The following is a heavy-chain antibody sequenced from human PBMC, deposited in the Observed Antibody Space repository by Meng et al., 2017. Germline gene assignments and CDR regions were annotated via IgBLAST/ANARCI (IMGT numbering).Heavy chain of an antibody. CDR3: ARLNTAAYRRDFDY. CDR2: IKQDESEK. CDR1: GFTFSSYW. Sequence: GGSLRLSCAASGFTFSSYWMSWVRLPPGKGLDWVANIKQDESEKYYVDSVKGRFTISRDNAKNSLYLQMNSLRAEDTAVYYCARLNTAAYRRDFDYWGQGNLVTGAS. D-gene: IGHD6-13*01. J-gene: IGHJ4*02. V-gene: IGHV3-7*01.